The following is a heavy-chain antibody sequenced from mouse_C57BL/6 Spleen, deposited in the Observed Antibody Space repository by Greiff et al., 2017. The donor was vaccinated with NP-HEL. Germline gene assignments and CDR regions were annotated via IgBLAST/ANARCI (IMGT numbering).Heavy chain of an antibody. D-gene: IGHD2-4*01. CDR2: INPNYGTT. Sequence: VQLKQSGPELVKPGASVKISCKASGYSFTDYNMNWVKQSNGKSLEWIGVINPNYGTTSYNQKFKGKATLTVDQSSSTAYMQLNSLTSEDSAVYYCAREKDYDYDVGFDYWGQGTTLTVSS. V-gene: IGHV1-39*01. CDR1: GYSFTDYN. J-gene: IGHJ2*01. CDR3: AREKDYDYDVGFDY.